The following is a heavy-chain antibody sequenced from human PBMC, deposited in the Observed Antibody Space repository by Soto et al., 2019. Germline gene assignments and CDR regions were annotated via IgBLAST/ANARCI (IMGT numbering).Heavy chain of an antibody. J-gene: IGHJ5*02. CDR2: ISSSSSTI. D-gene: IGHD3-22*01. CDR3: ARVRTEIKVSYYYDSSLGFDP. V-gene: IGHV3-48*01. Sequence: PGGSLRLSCAASGFTFSSYSMNWVRQAPGKGLEWVSYISSSSSTIYYADSVKGRFTISRDNAKNSLYLQMNSLRAEDTAMYYCARVRTEIKVSYYYDSSLGFDPWGQGTLVTVSS. CDR1: GFTFSSYS.